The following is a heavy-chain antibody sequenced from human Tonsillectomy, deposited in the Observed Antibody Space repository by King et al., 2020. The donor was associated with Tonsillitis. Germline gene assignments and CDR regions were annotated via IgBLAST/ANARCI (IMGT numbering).Heavy chain of an antibody. V-gene: IGHV3-15*01. CDR2: IKSKTDGGTT. D-gene: IGHD3-3*01. CDR1: GFTFSNAW. J-gene: IGHJ4*02. Sequence: VQLVESGGGLVKPGGSLRLSCAASGFTFSNAWMSWVRQAPGKGLEWVGRIKSKTDGGTTDYAAPVKGRFTISRDDSKNTLYLQMNSLKTEDTAVYYCTTDFGVGIIDDYWGQGTLVTVSS. CDR3: TTDFGVGIIDDY.